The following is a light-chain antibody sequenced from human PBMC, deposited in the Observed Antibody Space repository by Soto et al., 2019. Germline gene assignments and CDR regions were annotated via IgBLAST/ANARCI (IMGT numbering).Light chain of an antibody. CDR3: QSYDSSLTGCV. J-gene: IGLJ1*01. V-gene: IGLV1-40*01. CDR2: SNS. Sequence: QSVLTQPPSVYGAPGQMVTISCTGSSSNIGEGYDVHWYQQVPGRVPKLLIYSNSNRPSGVPDRFSGSKSGTSASLAITGLQAEDEADYYCQSYDSSLTGCVFGTGTKLTVL. CDR1: SSNIGEGYD.